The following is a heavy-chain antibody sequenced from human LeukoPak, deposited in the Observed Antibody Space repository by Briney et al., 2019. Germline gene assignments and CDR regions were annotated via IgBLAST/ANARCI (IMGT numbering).Heavy chain of an antibody. Sequence: PGGSLRLSCAASGFTFSSYWMHWVRQAPGKGLVWVSRINSDGSSTSYADSVKGRFTISRDNAKNTLYLQMNSLRAEDTAVYYCARVDGGGYDSIAYYYYGMDVWGKGTTVTVSS. CDR1: GFTFSSYW. J-gene: IGHJ6*04. V-gene: IGHV3-74*01. CDR2: INSDGSST. CDR3: ARVDGGGYDSIAYYYYGMDV. D-gene: IGHD5-12*01.